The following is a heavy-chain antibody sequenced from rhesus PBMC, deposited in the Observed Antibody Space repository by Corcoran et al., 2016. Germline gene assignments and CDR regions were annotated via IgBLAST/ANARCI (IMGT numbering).Heavy chain of an antibody. V-gene: IGHV4-76*01. CDR3: ARMPGSSSFDY. Sequence: QVQLQESGPGLVKPSETLSLTCAVSGGSISGGYDWSGIRQPPGKGREWIGYIYGRSASTTYNPSLNNRVTISTDTSKNQFSLKLSSVTAADTAVYYCARMPGSSSFDYWGQGVLVTVSS. D-gene: IGHD4-29*01. J-gene: IGHJ4*01. CDR1: GGSISGGYD. CDR2: IYGRSAST.